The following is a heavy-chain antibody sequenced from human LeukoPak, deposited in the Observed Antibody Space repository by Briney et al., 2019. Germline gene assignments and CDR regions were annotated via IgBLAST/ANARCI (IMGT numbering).Heavy chain of an antibody. J-gene: IGHJ4*02. D-gene: IGHD6-19*01. CDR1: GYSFTTYW. CDR2: IYPGDSDT. V-gene: IGHV5-51*01. Sequence: GESLKISCQGSGYSFTTYWIAWVRQMPGKGLECMGIIYPGDSDTRYSPSFQGHVTIKADKSISTAYLQWSSLRASDNAMYYCTRQRRSSGWPNDYWGQGTLVTVSS. CDR3: TRQRRSSGWPNDY.